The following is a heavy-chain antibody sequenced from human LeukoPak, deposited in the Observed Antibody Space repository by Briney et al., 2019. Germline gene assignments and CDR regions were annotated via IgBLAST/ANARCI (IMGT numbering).Heavy chain of an antibody. V-gene: IGHV3-7*01. J-gene: IGHJ4*01. D-gene: IGHD6-13*01. CDR2: IRQDGGEK. CDR1: GFTFTRYW. Sequence: GGSLRLSCAVSGFTFTRYWMNWVRQAPGKGLEWVASIRQDGGEKSYVDSVKGRFTIYRDNTKNSLYLQMSSLRAEDTAVYYCARDGTAPGLYFDLWGQGTLVTVSS. CDR3: ARDGTAPGLYFDL.